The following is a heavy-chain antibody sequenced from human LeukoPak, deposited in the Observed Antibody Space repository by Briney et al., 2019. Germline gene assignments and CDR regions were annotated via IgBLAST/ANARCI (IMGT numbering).Heavy chain of an antibody. Sequence: DPGGSLRLSCAASGFTFSGYGMHWVRQAPGKGLEWVAVISYDGHNEYYADSVKGRFTISRDNSKNTVYVQMNSLRAEDTAVYYCAKGVGYGGMDVWGQGTTVTVSS. CDR2: ISYDGHNE. CDR3: AKGVGYGGMDV. CDR1: GFTFSGYG. D-gene: IGHD2-8*01. V-gene: IGHV3-30*18. J-gene: IGHJ6*02.